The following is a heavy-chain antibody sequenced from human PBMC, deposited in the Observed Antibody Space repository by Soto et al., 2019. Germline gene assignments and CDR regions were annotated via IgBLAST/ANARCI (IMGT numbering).Heavy chain of an antibody. V-gene: IGHV4-59*01. CDR2: IYYGGST. CDR3: ARRWGRTFDY. J-gene: IGHJ4*02. D-gene: IGHD7-27*01. Sequence: PSETLSLTCTVSGGSISSYYWSWIRQPPGKGLEWIGYIYYGGSTNYNPSLKSRVTISVDTSKNQFSLKLSSVTAADTAVYYCARRWGRTFDYWGQGTLVTVSP. CDR1: GGSISSYY.